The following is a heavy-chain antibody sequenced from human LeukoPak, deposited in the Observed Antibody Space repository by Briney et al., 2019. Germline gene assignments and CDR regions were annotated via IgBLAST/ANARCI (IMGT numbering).Heavy chain of an antibody. CDR1: GFTFDDYA. Sequence: PGGSLRLSCAASGFTFDDYAMHWVRQAPGKGLEWVSLISWDGGSTYYADSVKGRFTISRDNSKNSLYLQMNSLRAEDTALYYCAKASGSTTTHFFDYWGQGTLVTVSS. D-gene: IGHD1-14*01. CDR2: ISWDGGST. V-gene: IGHV3-43D*03. CDR3: AKASGSTTTHFFDY. J-gene: IGHJ4*02.